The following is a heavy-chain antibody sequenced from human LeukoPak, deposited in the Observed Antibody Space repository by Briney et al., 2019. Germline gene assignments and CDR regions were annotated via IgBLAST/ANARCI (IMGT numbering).Heavy chain of an antibody. CDR3: ARLITMVRGVIARRYYYYYMDV. D-gene: IGHD3-10*01. Sequence: SETLSLTCTVSGGSISSSSYYWGWIRQPPGKGLEWIGSIYYSGSTYYNPSLKSRVTISVDTSKNQFSLKLSSVTAADTAVYYCARLITMVRGVIARRYYYYYMDVWGKGTTVTVSS. J-gene: IGHJ6*03. CDR1: GGSISSSSYY. CDR2: IYYSGST. V-gene: IGHV4-39*07.